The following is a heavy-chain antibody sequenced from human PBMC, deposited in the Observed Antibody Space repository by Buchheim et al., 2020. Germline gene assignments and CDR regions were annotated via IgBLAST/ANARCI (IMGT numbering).Heavy chain of an antibody. D-gene: IGHD1-26*01. J-gene: IGHJ4*02. CDR1: GSIFSSYS. Sequence: EVQLVESGGGLVQPGGSLRLSCTASGSIFSSYSMNWVRQAPGKGLEWVSYISSSSSTIYYADSVKGRFTISRDNAKNSLYLQMNSLRAEDTAVYYCARDSLGATGWDYFDYWGQGTL. CDR3: ARDSLGATGWDYFDY. CDR2: ISSSSSTI. V-gene: IGHV3-48*01.